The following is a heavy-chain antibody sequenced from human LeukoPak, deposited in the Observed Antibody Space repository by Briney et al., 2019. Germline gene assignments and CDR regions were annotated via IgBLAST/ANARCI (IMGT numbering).Heavy chain of an antibody. V-gene: IGHV1-8*01. D-gene: IGHD2-15*01. CDR1: GYTFTSYD. CDR2: MNPNSGNT. CDR3: AREGIFRCSGGSCYFDY. Sequence: ASVKVSCKASGYTFTSYDINWVRQATGQGLEWMGWMNPNSGNTGYAQKFQGRVTMTRNTSISTAYMELSSLRSEDTAVYYCAREGIFRCSGGSCYFDYWGQGTLVTVSS. J-gene: IGHJ4*02.